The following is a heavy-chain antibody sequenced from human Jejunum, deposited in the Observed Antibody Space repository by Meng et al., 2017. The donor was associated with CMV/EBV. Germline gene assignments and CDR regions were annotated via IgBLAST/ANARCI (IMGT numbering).Heavy chain of an antibody. J-gene: IGHJ5*02. CDR3: ARECVGEAYDCQWNYWFDP. Sequence: VDVPGSGPGLVGSAETLSLTCSVSGGPISGYYWSWVRQPAGKRLEWIGRFHPGGTTNYNPSLENRITVSVDSSKNQFFLKLTSVTAADTAIYYCARECVGEAYDCQWNYWFDPWGRGTLVTVSS. V-gene: IGHV4-4*07. CDR1: GGPISGYY. CDR2: FHPGGTT. D-gene: IGHD3-16*01.